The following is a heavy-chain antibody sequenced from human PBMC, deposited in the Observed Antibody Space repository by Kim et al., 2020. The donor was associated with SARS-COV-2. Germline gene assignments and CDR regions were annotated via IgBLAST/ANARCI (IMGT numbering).Heavy chain of an antibody. CDR3: TTAPHPNPY. CDR1: GFSFTDSW. Sequence: GGSLRLSCTVSGFSFTDSWMSWVRQPPGEGLEWVGRIKSIAVGGTTEYAAPVKGRFTISRDDSKNTLYLQISSLKTEDTAVYYCTTAPHPNPYWGQGTLVIVSS. J-gene: IGHJ4*02. CDR2: IKSIAVGGTT. V-gene: IGHV3-15*01.